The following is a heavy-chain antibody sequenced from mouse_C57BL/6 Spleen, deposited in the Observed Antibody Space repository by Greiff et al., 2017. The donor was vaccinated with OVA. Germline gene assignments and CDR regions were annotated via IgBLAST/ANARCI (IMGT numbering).Heavy chain of an antibody. CDR2: INPGSGGT. J-gene: IGHJ2*01. Sequence: QVQLQQSGAELVRPGTSVKVSCKASGYAFTNYLIEWVKQRPGQGLEWIGVINPGSGGTNYNEKFKGKATLTADKSSSTSYMQLSSLTSEDSAVYFCARSGGYYFDYWGQGTTRTVSS. CDR1: GYAFTNYL. CDR3: ARSGGYYFDY. D-gene: IGHD1-1*02. V-gene: IGHV1-54*01.